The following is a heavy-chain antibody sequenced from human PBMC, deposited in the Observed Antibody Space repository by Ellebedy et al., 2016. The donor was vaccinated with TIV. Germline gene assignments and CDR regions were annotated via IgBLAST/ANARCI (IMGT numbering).Heavy chain of an antibody. V-gene: IGHV3-74*01. CDR3: ARGENFDSSGYYYRFGNY. CDR2: INSDGTST. Sequence: GGSLRLSCAASGFTFSSYWMHWVRQAPRKGLVWVSRINSDGTSTNYADSVKGRFTISRDNANNTLYLQMNSLRVEDTAVYYCARGENFDSSGYYYRFGNYWGQGTLVTVSS. J-gene: IGHJ4*02. D-gene: IGHD3-22*01. CDR1: GFTFSSYW.